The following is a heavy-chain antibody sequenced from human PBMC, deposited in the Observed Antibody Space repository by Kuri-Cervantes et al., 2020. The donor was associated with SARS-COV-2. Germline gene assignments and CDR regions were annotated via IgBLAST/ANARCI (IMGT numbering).Heavy chain of an antibody. CDR1: GYTFTSYA. D-gene: IGHD6-19*01. CDR3: AREGGAVAGTPTRYYYGMDV. V-gene: IGHV1-3*01. J-gene: IGHJ6*02. CDR2: INAGNGNT. Sequence: ASVKVSCKASGYTFTSYAMHWVRQAPGQRLEWMGWINAGNGNTKYSQKFQGRVTITRDTSASTAYMELSSLRSEDTAAYYCAREGGAVAGTPTRYYYGMDVWGQGTTVTVSS.